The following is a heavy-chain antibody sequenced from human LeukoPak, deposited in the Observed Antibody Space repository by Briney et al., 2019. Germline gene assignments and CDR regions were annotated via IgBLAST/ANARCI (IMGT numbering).Heavy chain of an antibody. J-gene: IGHJ6*03. D-gene: IGHD4-17*01. Sequence: RASVKVSCKASGYTFTSYGISWVRQAPGQGLEWMGWISAYNGNTNYAQKLQGRVTMTTDTSTSTAYMELRSLRSDDTAVYYCAKSLRAVTRPYYYYYMDVWGKGTTVTVSS. CDR1: GYTFTSYG. V-gene: IGHV1-18*01. CDR2: ISAYNGNT. CDR3: AKSLRAVTRPYYYYYMDV.